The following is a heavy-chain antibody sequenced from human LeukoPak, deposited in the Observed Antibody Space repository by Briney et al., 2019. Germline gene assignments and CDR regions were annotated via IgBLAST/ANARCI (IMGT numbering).Heavy chain of an antibody. CDR3: ARDPSNSGYDYLYYFDY. D-gene: IGHD5-12*01. V-gene: IGHV1-2*02. CDR1: GYTSTGYY. Sequence: GASVKVSCKASGYTSTGYYMHWVRQAPGQGLEWMGWINPDNGGTNYAQKFQGRVTMTRDMSISTAYMELSRLRSDDTAVYYCARDPSNSGYDYLYYFDYWGQGTLVTVSS. J-gene: IGHJ4*02. CDR2: INPDNGGT.